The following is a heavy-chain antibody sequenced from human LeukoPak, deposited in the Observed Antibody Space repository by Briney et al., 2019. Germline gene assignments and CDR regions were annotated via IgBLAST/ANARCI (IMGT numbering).Heavy chain of an antibody. CDR1: VFTFSRYS. CDR2: ISSTSSYI. V-gene: IGHV3-21*01. Sequence: GGSLRLSCAASVFTFSRYSMNWVRQAPGKGLEWVSSISSTSSYINYADSVKGRFTISRDNAKNSLYLQMNSLRAEDTAVYYCARSLTAAAGNLGYWGQGTLVTVSS. J-gene: IGHJ4*02. CDR3: ARSLTAAAGNLGY. D-gene: IGHD6-13*01.